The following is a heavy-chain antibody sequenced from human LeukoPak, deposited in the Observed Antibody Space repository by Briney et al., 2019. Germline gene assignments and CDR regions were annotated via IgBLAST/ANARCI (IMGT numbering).Heavy chain of an antibody. V-gene: IGHV1-69-2*01. CDR2: VDPEDGET. CDR1: GYTFTDYY. D-gene: IGHD3-22*01. Sequence: GATVKISCKVSGYTFTDYYMHWVQQAPGKGLEWMGLVDPEDGETIYAEKFQGRVTITADTSTDTAYMELSSLRSEDTAVYYCARRHYYDSSGYYYVPWFDPWGQGTLVTVSS. CDR3: ARRHYYDSSGYYYVPWFDP. J-gene: IGHJ5*02.